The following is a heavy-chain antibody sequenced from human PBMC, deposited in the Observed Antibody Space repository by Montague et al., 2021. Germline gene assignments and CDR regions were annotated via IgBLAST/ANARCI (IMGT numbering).Heavy chain of an antibody. CDR1: TSTFRTYV. J-gene: IGHJ4*02. Sequence: SLRLSCAVSTSTFRTYVMSWVRQAPGTGLEWLSRIGGSGDDTHYADSVKGRFTISRDISRKTLYLQMDSLIAEDTAVYFCATRGTIVRGVISPQYFDYWGQGTQVTVSS. CDR2: IGGSGDDT. CDR3: ATRGTIVRGVISPQYFDY. D-gene: IGHD3-10*01. V-gene: IGHV3-23*01.